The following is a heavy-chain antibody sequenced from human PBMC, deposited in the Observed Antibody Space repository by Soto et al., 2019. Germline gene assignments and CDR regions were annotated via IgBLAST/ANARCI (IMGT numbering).Heavy chain of an antibody. CDR3: AKDFRGLTYYDFWSGYDL. CDR1: GFTFSSYA. CDR2: IRGSGGST. V-gene: IGHV3-23*01. D-gene: IGHD3-3*01. Sequence: GGSLRLSCAASGFTFSSYAMSCVRQAAGKGLEWVSAIRGSGGSTYYADSVKGRFTIARDNSKTTLYLQMSSLRAEDTAVYYCAKDFRGLTYYDFWSGYDLWGQGTLVTVSS. J-gene: IGHJ4*02.